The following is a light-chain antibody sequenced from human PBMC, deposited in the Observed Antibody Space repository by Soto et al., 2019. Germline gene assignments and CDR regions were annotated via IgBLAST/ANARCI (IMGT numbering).Light chain of an antibody. V-gene: IGKV3-15*01. J-gene: IGKJ1*01. CDR2: GAS. Sequence: IEMTQSPATLSVSPGDRATLSCRASLSVNSNLAWYQQKPGQAPRLLIYGASTRATGIPARFSGSRSGTEFTLTISSLQSEDSAVYYCQQYYNWLWTFGQGTRVEI. CDR1: LSVNSN. CDR3: QQYYNWLWT.